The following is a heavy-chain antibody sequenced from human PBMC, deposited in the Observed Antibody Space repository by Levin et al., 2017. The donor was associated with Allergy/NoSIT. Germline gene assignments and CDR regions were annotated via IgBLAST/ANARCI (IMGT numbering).Heavy chain of an antibody. J-gene: IGHJ4*02. D-gene: IGHD1-26*01. CDR3: ARRWELLRRFDY. CDR2: IFSNGST. V-gene: IGHV4-39*01. CDR1: GDSISSRSHS. Sequence: GSLRLSCNVSGDSISSRSHSWGWIRQPPGKGLEWIGNIFSNGSTDYNPSLRSRLTMSVDTSRNQFSLKVTSVSAADTAVYYCARRWELLRRFDYWGQGILVTVSS.